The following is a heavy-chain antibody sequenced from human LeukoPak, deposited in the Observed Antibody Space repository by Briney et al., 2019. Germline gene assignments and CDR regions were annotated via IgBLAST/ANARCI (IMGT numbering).Heavy chain of an antibody. CDR2: INHSGST. Sequence: SETLSLTCAVYGGSFSGYYWSWIRQPPWKGLEWIGEINHSGSTNYNPSLKSRVTISVDTSKNQFSLKLSSVTAADTAVYYCAGERYSAYDSARNFDYWGQGTLVTVSS. CDR1: GGSFSGYY. V-gene: IGHV4-34*01. CDR3: AGERYSAYDSARNFDY. D-gene: IGHD5-12*01. J-gene: IGHJ4*02.